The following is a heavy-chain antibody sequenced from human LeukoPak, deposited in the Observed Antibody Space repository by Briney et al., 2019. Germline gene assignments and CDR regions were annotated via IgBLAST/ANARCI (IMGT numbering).Heavy chain of an antibody. J-gene: IGHJ4*02. V-gene: IGHV4-61*02. CDR1: GGSISSGNYY. CDR3: ASDVDTAMAPSN. D-gene: IGHD5-18*01. CDR2: IYTSGST. Sequence: SETLSLTCTVSGGSISSGNYYWSWIRQPAGKGLEWIGRIYTSGSTNYNPSLKSRVTISVDTSKNQFSLKLSSVTAADTAVYYCASDVDTAMAPSNWGQGTLVTVSS.